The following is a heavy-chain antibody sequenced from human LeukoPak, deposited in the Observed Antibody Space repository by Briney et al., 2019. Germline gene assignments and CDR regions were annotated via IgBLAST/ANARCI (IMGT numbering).Heavy chain of an antibody. CDR1: GFTFSSYA. D-gene: IGHD6-13*01. CDR2: ISGSGGST. V-gene: IGHV3-23*01. CDR3: AKDGPPPYSSSWYFDY. J-gene: IGHJ4*02. Sequence: GGSLRLSCAASGFTFSSYAMSWVRQAPGKGLEWVSAISGSGGSTYYADSVKGRFTISRDNSKNTLYLQMNSLRAEDTAVYYCAKDGPPPYSSSWYFDYWGQGTLVTVSS.